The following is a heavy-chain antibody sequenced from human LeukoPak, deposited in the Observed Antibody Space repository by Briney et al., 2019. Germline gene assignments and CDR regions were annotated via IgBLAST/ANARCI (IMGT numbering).Heavy chain of an antibody. J-gene: IGHJ5*02. CDR3: AREYCGGDCYS. CDR2: INPSGTT. V-gene: IGHV1-46*01. CDR1: GYTFTSYY. D-gene: IGHD2-21*02. Sequence: EASVKVSCKAYGYTFTSYYMHRLRQAPGQGLEWMGVINPSGTTGYAQKFQGRVTMTRDTSTSTAYMELSSLRSEDTAVYYCAREYCGGDCYSWGQGTLVTVSS.